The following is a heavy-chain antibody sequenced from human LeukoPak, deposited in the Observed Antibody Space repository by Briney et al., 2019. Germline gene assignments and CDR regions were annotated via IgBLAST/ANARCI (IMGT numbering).Heavy chain of an antibody. CDR1: GFTFSSYA. Sequence: TGGSLRLSCAASGFTFSSYAMSWVRQAPGKGLEWVSAISGSGGSTYYADSVKGRFTISRDNSNNTLYLQMNSLRAEDTAVYYCAKSVISGSYSRGAFDIWGQGTMVTVSS. D-gene: IGHD1-26*01. CDR2: ISGSGGST. J-gene: IGHJ3*02. V-gene: IGHV3-23*01. CDR3: AKSVISGSYSRGAFDI.